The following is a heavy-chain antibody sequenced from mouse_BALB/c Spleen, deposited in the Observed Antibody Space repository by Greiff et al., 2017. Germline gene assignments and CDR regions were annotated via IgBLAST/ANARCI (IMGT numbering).Heavy chain of an antibody. D-gene: IGHD1-2*01. J-gene: IGHJ4*01. CDR3: ARQSSLLRHYAMDY. Sequence: QVQLKESGPGLVAPSQSLSITCTVSGFSFTSYGVHWVRQPPGKGLEWLGVIWAGGSTNYNSALMSRLSISKDNSKSQVFLKMNSLQTDDTAMYYCARQSSLLRHYAMDYWGQGTSVTVSS. V-gene: IGHV2-9*02. CDR2: IWAGGST. CDR1: GFSFTSYG.